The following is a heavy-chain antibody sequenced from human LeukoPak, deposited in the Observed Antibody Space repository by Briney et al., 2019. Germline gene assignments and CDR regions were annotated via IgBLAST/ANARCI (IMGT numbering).Heavy chain of an antibody. D-gene: IGHD7-27*01. Sequence: RASVKVSCTASGYTFTDYYIHWVRQAPGHGLEWLGWMNVKTGATSSAQKFPGRFTMTRDTSIGTASMEFSSLTSDDTAVYYCPRQSATYWGLDYWGQGTLVTVSS. CDR2: MNVKTGAT. CDR3: PRQSATYWGLDY. V-gene: IGHV1-2*02. J-gene: IGHJ4*02. CDR1: GYTFTDYY.